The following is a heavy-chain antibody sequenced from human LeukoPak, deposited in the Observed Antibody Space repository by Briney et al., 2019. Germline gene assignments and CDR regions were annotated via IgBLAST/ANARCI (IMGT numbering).Heavy chain of an antibody. J-gene: IGHJ4*02. CDR3: AKGGSGYDLIRGLDY. Sequence: GGSLRLSCAASGFTFSSYAMSWVRQAPGKGLEWVSAISGGGGSTYYADSVKGRFTISRDNSKNTLYLQMNSLRAEDTAVYYCAKGGSGYDLIRGLDYWGQGTLVTVSS. CDR2: ISGGGGST. V-gene: IGHV3-23*01. CDR1: GFTFSSYA. D-gene: IGHD5-12*01.